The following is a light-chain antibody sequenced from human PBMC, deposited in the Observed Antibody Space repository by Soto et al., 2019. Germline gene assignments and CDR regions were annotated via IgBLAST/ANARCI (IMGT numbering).Light chain of an antibody. Sequence: SVLTQPPSVSGAPGQSVTISFTGCCPNIGAGYDVPWYQQLPGTAPKLLIYGNCNRPSGVPDRFSGSKSGTSASLAITGLQAEDEADYYCQSYDSSLSASYVFGTGTKVTVL. J-gene: IGLJ1*01. CDR3: QSYDSSLSASYV. V-gene: IGLV1-40*01. CDR2: GNC. CDR1: CPNIGAGYD.